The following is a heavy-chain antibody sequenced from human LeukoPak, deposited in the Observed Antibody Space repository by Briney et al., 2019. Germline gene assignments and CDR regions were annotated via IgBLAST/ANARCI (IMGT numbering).Heavy chain of an antibody. V-gene: IGHV5-10-1*01. CDR3: ATYCSGGSCFYPHFDY. CDR1: GYSFTSYW. J-gene: IGHJ4*02. CDR2: IDPSDSYT. Sequence: PGESLKIYCKGSGYSFTSYWISWVRQMPGKGLEWMGRIDPSDSYTNYSPSFQGHVTISADKSISTAYLQWSSLKASDNAMYYCATYCSGGSCFYPHFDYWGQGTLVIVSS. D-gene: IGHD2-15*01.